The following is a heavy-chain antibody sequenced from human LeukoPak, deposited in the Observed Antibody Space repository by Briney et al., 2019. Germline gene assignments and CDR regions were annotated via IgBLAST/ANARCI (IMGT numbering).Heavy chain of an antibody. CDR1: GGSISSYY. J-gene: IGHJ6*02. D-gene: IGHD1-26*01. V-gene: IGHV4-59*01. CDR2: IYYSGST. Sequence: PSETLSLTCTVSGGSISSYYWSWIRQPPGKGLEWIGYIYYSGSTNYNPSLKSRVTISVDTSKNQFSLKLSSVTAADTAVYYRACRSHYYYYYGMDVWGQGTTVTVSS. CDR3: ACRSHYYYYYGMDV.